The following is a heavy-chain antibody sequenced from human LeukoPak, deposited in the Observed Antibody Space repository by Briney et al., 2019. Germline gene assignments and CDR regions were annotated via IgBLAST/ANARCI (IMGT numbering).Heavy chain of an antibody. V-gene: IGHV4-39*07. D-gene: IGHD3-22*01. CDR2: IYYSGST. CDR3: ARDRYYEPSDY. CDR1: GASIISSSYY. J-gene: IGHJ4*02. Sequence: SETLSLSCTVSGASIISSSYYWGWIRQPPGKGLEWIGTIYYSGSTYYNPSLKSRVTISVDTSKNQFSLILTSVTAADTAVYYCARDRYYEPSDYWGQGTLVTVSS.